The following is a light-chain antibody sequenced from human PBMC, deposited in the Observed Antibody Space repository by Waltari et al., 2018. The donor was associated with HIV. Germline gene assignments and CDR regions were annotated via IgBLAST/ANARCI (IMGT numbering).Light chain of an antibody. CDR1: QSLLHSDGYKY. CDR3: MEALQTPIT. Sequence: DIVMIQSPLSLPVTPGEPASISCRSSQSLLHSDGYKYLDWYLQKPGQSPQLLIYLGSYRASGVPDRFSGSGSGTDFTLKISRVEAEDVGVYYCMEALQTPITFGQGTRLEIK. J-gene: IGKJ5*01. V-gene: IGKV2-28*01. CDR2: LGS.